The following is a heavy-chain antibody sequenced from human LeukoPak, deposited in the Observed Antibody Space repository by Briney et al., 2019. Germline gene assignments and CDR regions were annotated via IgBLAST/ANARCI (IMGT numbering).Heavy chain of an antibody. J-gene: IGHJ3*02. CDR2: INGDNGNT. CDR1: GYTFTSYA. CDR3: ARMVRGVINAFDM. Sequence: ASVKVSCKASGYTFTSYAMHWVRQAPGQRLEWMGCINGDNGNTQYSQKFQGRVTFIRDTSASTAYMELRSLRSDDTAIYYCARMVRGVINAFDMWGQGTMVTDSS. V-gene: IGHV1-3*01. D-gene: IGHD3-10*01.